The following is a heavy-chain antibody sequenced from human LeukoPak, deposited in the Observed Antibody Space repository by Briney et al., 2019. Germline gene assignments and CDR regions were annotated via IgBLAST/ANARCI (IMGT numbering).Heavy chain of an antibody. CDR2: IYYSGST. CDR1: GGSISSSSYY. CDR3: ASLIAAAGLDY. Sequence: SETLSLTCTVSGGSISSSSYYWGWIRQPPGEGLEWIGSIYYSGSTYYNPPLKSRVTISVDTSQNQFSLKLSSVTAADTAVYYCASLIAAAGLDYWGQGTLVTVSS. D-gene: IGHD6-13*01. V-gene: IGHV4-39*01. J-gene: IGHJ4*02.